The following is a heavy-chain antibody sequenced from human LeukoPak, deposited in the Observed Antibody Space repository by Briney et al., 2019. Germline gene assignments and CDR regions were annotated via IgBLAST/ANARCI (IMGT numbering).Heavy chain of an antibody. Sequence: GGSLRLSCAASGFTFSSYSMNWVRQAPGKGLEWVSSISSSSSYIYYADSVKGRFTISRDNAKNSLYLQMNSLRAEDTAVYYCVRLGYCSSTSCVAFDIWGQGTMVTVSS. D-gene: IGHD2-2*01. J-gene: IGHJ3*02. CDR1: GFTFSSYS. CDR2: ISSSSSYI. CDR3: VRLGYCSSTSCVAFDI. V-gene: IGHV3-21*01.